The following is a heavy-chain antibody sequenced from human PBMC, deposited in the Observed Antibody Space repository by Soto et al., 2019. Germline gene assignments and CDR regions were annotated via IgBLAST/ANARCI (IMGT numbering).Heavy chain of an antibody. V-gene: IGHV1-69*12. CDR2: IIPIFGSP. J-gene: IGHJ6*02. CDR1: GGTFSNHA. CDR3: ILGGKSNYYYYSMDL. D-gene: IGHD1-26*01. Sequence: QVRLVQSGAEVKKPGSSVKVSCKASGGTFSNHAISWVRQAPGQGLEWMGGIIPIFGSPNYAQKFQGRVTITAYESTSTTYMELSSLRSEDTAIYYCILGGKSNYYYYSMDLWGQGTTVIVSS.